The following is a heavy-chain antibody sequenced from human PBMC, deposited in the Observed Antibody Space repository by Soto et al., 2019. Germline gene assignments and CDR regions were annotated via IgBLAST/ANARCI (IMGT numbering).Heavy chain of an antibody. J-gene: IGHJ5*02. V-gene: IGHV4-4*02. CDR1: GGSISSSNW. CDR2: IYHSGST. D-gene: IGHD3-10*01. Sequence: QVQLQESGPGLVKPSGTLFLTCAVSGGSISSSNWWSWVRQPPGKGLEWIGEIYHSGSTNYNPSLQGRVTISVAKSKNQFSLKLSSVTAADTAVYYCARGSRQKYYYGSGSYYNSWFDPWGQGTLVTVSS. CDR3: ARGSRQKYYYGSGSYYNSWFDP.